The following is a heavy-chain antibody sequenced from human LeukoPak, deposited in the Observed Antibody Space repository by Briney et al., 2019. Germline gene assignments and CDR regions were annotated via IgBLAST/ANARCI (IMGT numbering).Heavy chain of an antibody. CDR1: GYTFTGYY. Sequence: GASVKVSCKSSGYTFTGYYLHWVRQAPGQGLEWIGWINPNSGATDYAPNFQGRVTVTRDTSISTGYMELSRLTSDDTAVYYCARGDMALDDIPPRLCDYWGQGTLVTVSS. V-gene: IGHV1-2*02. J-gene: IGHJ4*02. CDR2: INPNSGAT. D-gene: IGHD3-9*01. CDR3: ARGDMALDDIPPRLCDY.